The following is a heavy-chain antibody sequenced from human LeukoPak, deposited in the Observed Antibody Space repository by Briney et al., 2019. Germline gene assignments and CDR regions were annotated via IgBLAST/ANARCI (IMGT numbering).Heavy chain of an antibody. D-gene: IGHD3-3*01. CDR3: ATALRGVGF. J-gene: IGHJ4*02. Sequence: PGGSLRLSCAASGITFISAWMNWVRRAPGKGLEWVGRIKSKTDGGTAEHAAPVKGRFIISRDDSKNMLYLQMNSLNSDDTGVYYCATALRGVGFWGQGTLVTVPS. V-gene: IGHV3-15*01. CDR1: GITFISAW. CDR2: IKSKTDGGTA.